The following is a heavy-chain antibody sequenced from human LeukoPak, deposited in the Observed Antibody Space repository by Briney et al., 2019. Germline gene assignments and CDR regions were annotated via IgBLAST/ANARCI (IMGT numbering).Heavy chain of an antibody. CDR3: ARDRSSGWLRYYFDY. CDR2: IYISGST. D-gene: IGHD6-19*01. Sequence: PSETLSLTCTVSGDSISSYYYSWIRQPAGKGLEWIGHIYISGSTNYNPSLKSRVTMSVDTSKNQFSLKLSSATAADTAVYYCARDRSSGWLRYYFDYWGQGTLVTVSS. J-gene: IGHJ4*02. V-gene: IGHV4-4*07. CDR1: GDSISSYY.